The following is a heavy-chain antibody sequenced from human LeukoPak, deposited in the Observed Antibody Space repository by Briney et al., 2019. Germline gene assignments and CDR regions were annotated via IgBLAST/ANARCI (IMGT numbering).Heavy chain of an antibody. CDR3: ARDRGYYGNGSFDV. CDR1: GFTFSGYA. Sequence: GRSLRLSCAASGFTFSGYAMHWVRQAPGKELESVAIISYDGRNKYYADSVKGRFTISRDNSKNTFYLQMNSLRVDDAAHYYCARDRGYYGNGSFDVWGQGTMVTVSS. V-gene: IGHV3-30*04. CDR2: ISYDGRNK. D-gene: IGHD3-10*01. J-gene: IGHJ3*01.